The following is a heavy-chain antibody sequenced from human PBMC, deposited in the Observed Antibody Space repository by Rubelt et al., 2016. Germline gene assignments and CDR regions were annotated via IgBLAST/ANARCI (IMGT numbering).Heavy chain of an antibody. V-gene: IGHV1-24*01. Sequence: QVQLVQSGAEVKKPGASVKVSCKVSGYTLTELSMHWVRQAPGKGLEWMGGFDPEDGETIYAQKFQGEVTMTEDTSTDTSYMELSSLRSEDTAVYYCATGIVVVPAHVPSRDYWGQGTLVTVSS. J-gene: IGHJ4*02. CDR1: GYTLTELS. CDR3: ATGIVVVPAHVPSRDY. CDR2: FDPEDGET. D-gene: IGHD2-2*01.